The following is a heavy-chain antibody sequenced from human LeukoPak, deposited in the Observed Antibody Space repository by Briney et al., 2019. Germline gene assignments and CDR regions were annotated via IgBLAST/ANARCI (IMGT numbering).Heavy chain of an antibody. J-gene: IGHJ5*02. D-gene: IGHD3-16*01. Sequence: SETLPLTCTVSGGSISSYYWSWIRQPPGKGLEWIGYIYYSGSTNYNPSLKSRVTISVDTSKNQFSLKLSSVTAADTAVYYCARDGGAYNWFDPWGQGTLVTVSS. CDR1: GGSISSYY. CDR3: ARDGGAYNWFDP. V-gene: IGHV4-59*01. CDR2: IYYSGST.